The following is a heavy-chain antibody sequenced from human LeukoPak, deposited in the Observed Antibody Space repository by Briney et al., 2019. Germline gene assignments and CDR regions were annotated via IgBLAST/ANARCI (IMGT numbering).Heavy chain of an antibody. CDR2: IYNSGST. CDR3: ARHSSGYYYSPFDY. V-gene: IGHV4-39*01. CDR1: GGSISSSSYY. D-gene: IGHD3-22*01. Sequence: SETLSLTCTVSGGSISSSSYYWGWIRQPPGKGLEWIGSIYNSGSTYHNPSLKSRVTISIDTSKNQFSLNLRSVTAADLAVYYCARHSSGYYYSPFDYWGQGRLVIVSS. J-gene: IGHJ4*02.